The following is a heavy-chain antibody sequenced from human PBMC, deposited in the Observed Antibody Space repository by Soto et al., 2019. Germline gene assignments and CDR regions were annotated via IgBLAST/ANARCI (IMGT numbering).Heavy chain of an antibody. CDR2: ISSSSSCI. J-gene: IGHJ5*02. Sequence: GGSLRLSCAASGFTFSSYSMNWVRQAPGKGLEWVSSISSSSSCIYYADSVKGRFTISRDNAKNSLYLQMNSLRAEDTAVYYCARENYDYVWGKKNWFDPWGQGTLVTVSS. CDR1: GFTFSSYS. CDR3: ARENYDYVWGKKNWFDP. D-gene: IGHD3-16*01. V-gene: IGHV3-21*01.